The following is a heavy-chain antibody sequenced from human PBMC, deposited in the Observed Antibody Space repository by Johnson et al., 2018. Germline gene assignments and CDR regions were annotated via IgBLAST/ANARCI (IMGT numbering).Heavy chain of an antibody. J-gene: IGHJ1*01. CDR1: GGTFKSYA. CDR3: AGGFSYKTD. Sequence: VQLVETGAEVKKPGSSVKVSCKASGGTFKSYAITWLRQAPGQGFEWMGGIIPKFDTANYAQKFQDRVTITADESTGTAYRGLSSLTFEDTAVYYCAGGFSYKTDWGQGTQVTVSS. D-gene: IGHD3-10*01. V-gene: IGHV1-69*01. CDR2: IIPKFDTA.